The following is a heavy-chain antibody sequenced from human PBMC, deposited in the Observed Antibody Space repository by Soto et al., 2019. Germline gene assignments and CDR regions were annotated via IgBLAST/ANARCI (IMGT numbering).Heavy chain of an antibody. Sequence: EVQLVESGGALVQRGGSLTLSCAASGFRFSIYSMNWVRQAPGKGLEWSAYITSDTKTINYAESGKGRFTISRDNAKNSVYLQMDNLSDEDTAVYYCARSVEGHFDYWGQGTVVTVSS. CDR2: ITSDTKTI. CDR3: ARSVEGHFDY. J-gene: IGHJ4*02. V-gene: IGHV3-48*02. CDR1: GFRFSIYS. D-gene: IGHD6-19*01.